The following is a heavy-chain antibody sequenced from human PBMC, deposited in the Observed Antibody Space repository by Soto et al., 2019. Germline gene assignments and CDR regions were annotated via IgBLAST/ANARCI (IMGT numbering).Heavy chain of an antibody. J-gene: IGHJ5*02. Sequence: PSETLSLTCAVSGYSISSGYYWGWIRQPPGKGLEWIGSIYHSGSTYYNPSLKSRVTISVDTSKNQSSLKLSSVTAADTAVYYCARGAALGSVNWFDPWGQGTLVTVSS. CDR2: IYHSGST. CDR3: ARGAALGSVNWFDP. V-gene: IGHV4-38-2*01. CDR1: GYSISSGYY. D-gene: IGHD3-16*01.